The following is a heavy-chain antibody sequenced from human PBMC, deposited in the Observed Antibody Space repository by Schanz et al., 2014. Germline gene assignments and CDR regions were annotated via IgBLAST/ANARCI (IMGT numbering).Heavy chain of an antibody. J-gene: IGHJ1*01. CDR1: GFTFSSYS. V-gene: IGHV3-21*04. CDR2: ISSSSSYI. D-gene: IGHD3-9*01. CDR3: AKQIHYDILTVTRN. Sequence: EVQLVESGGGLVKPGGSLRLSCSASGFTFSSYSMNWVRQAPGKGLEWVSSISSSSSYIYYADSVKGRFTISRDNSKNTLYLQVNGLRAEDTAVYDCAKQIHYDILTVTRNWGQGTLVTVSS.